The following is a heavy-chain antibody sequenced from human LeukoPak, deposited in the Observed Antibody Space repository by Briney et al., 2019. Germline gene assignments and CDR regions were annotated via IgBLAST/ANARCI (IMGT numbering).Heavy chain of an antibody. Sequence: SETLSLTCTVSGGPISSYYWSWIRQPPGKGLEWIGEINHSGSTNYNPSLKSRVTISVDTSKNQFSLKLSSVTAADTAVYYCASLTRRGHPNWGQGTLVTVSS. CDR2: INHSGST. J-gene: IGHJ4*02. CDR1: GGPISSYY. V-gene: IGHV4-34*01. CDR3: ASLTRRGHPN. D-gene: IGHD3-10*01.